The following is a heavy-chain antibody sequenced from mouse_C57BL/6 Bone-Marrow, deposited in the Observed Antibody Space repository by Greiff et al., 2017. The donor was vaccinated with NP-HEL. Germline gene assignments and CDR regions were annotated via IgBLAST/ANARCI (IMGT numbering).Heavy chain of an antibody. V-gene: IGHV5-4*01. CDR1: GFTFSSYA. Sequence: EVHPVESGGGLVKPGGSLKLSCAASGFTFSSYAMSWVRQTPEKRLEWVATISDGGSYTYYPDNVKGRFTISRDNAKNNLYLQMSHLKSEDTAMYYCARDPYYGSSHSFDYWGQGTTLTVSS. D-gene: IGHD1-1*01. CDR3: ARDPYYGSSHSFDY. J-gene: IGHJ2*01. CDR2: ISDGGSYT.